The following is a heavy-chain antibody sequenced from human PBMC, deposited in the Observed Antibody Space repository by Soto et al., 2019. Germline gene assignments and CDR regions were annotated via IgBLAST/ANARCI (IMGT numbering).Heavy chain of an antibody. Sequence: LSLICTVSGGSISNFYWSWIRQPPGKGLEWIGYISYSGNTNYNPSLKSRVSISVDTSKNQLSLNLTSVTAADTAVYYCARAPMVLSRSYFDSWGQGTPVTVSS. D-gene: IGHD2-8*01. CDR2: ISYSGNT. V-gene: IGHV4-59*01. J-gene: IGHJ4*02. CDR1: GGSISNFY. CDR3: ARAPMVLSRSYFDS.